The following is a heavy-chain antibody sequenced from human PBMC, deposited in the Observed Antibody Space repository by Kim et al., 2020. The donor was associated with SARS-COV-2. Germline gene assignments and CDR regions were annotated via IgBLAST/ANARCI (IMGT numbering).Heavy chain of an antibody. Sequence: GESLKISCKGSGYSFTSYWIGWVRQMPGKGLEWMGIIYPGDSDTRYSPSFQGQVTISADKSISTAYLQWSSLKASDTAMYYCARHGLWFGELLWAYAFDIWGQGTMVTVSS. CDR2: IYPGDSDT. CDR3: ARHGLWFGELLWAYAFDI. J-gene: IGHJ3*02. CDR1: GYSFTSYW. V-gene: IGHV5-51*01. D-gene: IGHD3-10*01.